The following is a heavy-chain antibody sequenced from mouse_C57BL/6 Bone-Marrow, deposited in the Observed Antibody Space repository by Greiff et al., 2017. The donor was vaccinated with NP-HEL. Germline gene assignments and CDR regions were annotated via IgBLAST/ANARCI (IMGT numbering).Heavy chain of an antibody. V-gene: IGHV5-16*01. CDR3: ARDDYSNYEGYFDV. D-gene: IGHD2-5*01. Sequence: EVKVVESEGGLVQPGSSMKLSCTASGFTFSDYYMAWVRQVPEKGLEWVANINYDGSSTYYLDSLKSRFIISRDNAKNILYLQMSSLKSEDTATYYCARDDYSNYEGYFDVWGTGTTVTVSS. CDR1: GFTFSDYY. CDR2: INYDGSST. J-gene: IGHJ1*03.